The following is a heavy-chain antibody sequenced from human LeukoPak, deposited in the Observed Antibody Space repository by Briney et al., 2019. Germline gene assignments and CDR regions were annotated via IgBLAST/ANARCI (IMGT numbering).Heavy chain of an antibody. V-gene: IGHV3-30*02. Sequence: GSLRLSCAASEFTFNNYGMHWVRQAPGKGLEWVAFIHRDGSNKYYADSVKGRFTISRDNSKNTLYLRMNSLRTEDTAVYYCAKDKGPDTYYYYYMDVWGKGTTVTVSS. CDR1: EFTFNNYG. CDR2: IHRDGSNK. CDR3: AKDKGPDTYYYYYMDV. J-gene: IGHJ6*03.